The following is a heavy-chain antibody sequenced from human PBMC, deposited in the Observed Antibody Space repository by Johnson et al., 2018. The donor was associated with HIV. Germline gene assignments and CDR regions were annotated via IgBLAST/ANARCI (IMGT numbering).Heavy chain of an antibody. CDR2: IWYDGSNK. CDR1: GFTFSSYG. V-gene: IGHV3-33*08. D-gene: IGHD3-10*01. CDR3: ASTGSGSDDAFDI. Sequence: QVQLVVSGGDVVQPGKSLRLSCAASGFTFSSYGIHWVRQAPGKGLEWVALIWYDGSNKYYADSVKGRFTISRDNSKNTLYLQMNSLRAEDTAVYYCASTGSGSDDAFDIWGQGTMVTVSS. J-gene: IGHJ3*02.